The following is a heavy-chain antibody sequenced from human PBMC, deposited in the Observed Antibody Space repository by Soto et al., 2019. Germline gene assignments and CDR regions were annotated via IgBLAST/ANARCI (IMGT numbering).Heavy chain of an antibody. Sequence: SVKVACKASGGTFSSYAISWVRQAPGQGLEWMGGIIPIFGTANYAQKFQGRVTITADESTSTAYMELSSLRSEDTAVYYCARGSYYAILTGYHRGDRFDPWGQRTLVNV. D-gene: IGHD3-9*01. J-gene: IGHJ5*02. CDR1: GGTFSSYA. CDR3: ARGSYYAILTGYHRGDRFDP. V-gene: IGHV1-69*13. CDR2: IIPIFGTA.